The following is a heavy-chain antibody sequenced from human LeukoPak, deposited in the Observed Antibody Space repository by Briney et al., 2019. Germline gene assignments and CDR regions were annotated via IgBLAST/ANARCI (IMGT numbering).Heavy chain of an antibody. CDR3: VKGAKYSGSSVDYFYMDV. V-gene: IGHV3-23*01. J-gene: IGHJ6*03. D-gene: IGHD1-26*01. CDR2: ISGSGDNT. Sequence: TGGSLRLSCAASGFSFSTHAMGWVRQAPGKGLEWDSVISGSGDNTYQADSVKGRFIISRDNSNNTLSVQMNSLRAEDTAVYYCVKGAKYSGSSVDYFYMDVWAKGTTVTVSS. CDR1: GFSFSTHA.